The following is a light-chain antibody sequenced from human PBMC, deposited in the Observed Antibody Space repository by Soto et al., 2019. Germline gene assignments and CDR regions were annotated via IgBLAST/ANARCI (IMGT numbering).Light chain of an antibody. CDR2: LND. J-gene: IGLJ1*01. Sequence: QSGLTHQPSRSPTPGQSVNTSCPGSFSKIGDNVVNCYQHLPGAAPKLLIYLNDQRPSGVPDRFSGSKSATSAFLAIRRLHSEDEADYYCAASDDSLNALFGTGTKVTVL. V-gene: IGLV1-44*01. CDR1: FSKIGDNV. CDR3: AASDDSLNAL.